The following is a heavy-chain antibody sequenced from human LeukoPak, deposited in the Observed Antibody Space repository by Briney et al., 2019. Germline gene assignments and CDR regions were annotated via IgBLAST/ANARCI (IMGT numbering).Heavy chain of an antibody. J-gene: IGHJ1*01. CDR3: ATYAGTSSKYFQN. D-gene: IGHD3-10*01. CDR2: IYPGDSDT. CDR1: GYXFPSNW. V-gene: IGHV5-51*01. Sequence: GESLKISCNGSGYXFPSNWICWVRQMSGKGLEWMGIIYPGDSDTRYSPSFQGQVTISVDKSISTAYMHWSSLKASDTAIYYCATYAGTSSKYFQNWGQGTLVTVSS.